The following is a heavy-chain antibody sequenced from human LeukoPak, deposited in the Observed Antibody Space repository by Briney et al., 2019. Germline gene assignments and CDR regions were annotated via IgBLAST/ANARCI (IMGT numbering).Heavy chain of an antibody. V-gene: IGHV3-11*01. CDR1: GFTFSDYY. CDR3: ARAGPGLYYYYYMDV. Sequence: PGGFLRLSCAASGFTFSDYYMSWIRQAPGKGLEWVSYISSSGSTIYYADSVKGRFTISRDNAKNSLYLQMNSLRAEDTAVYYCARAGPGLYYYYYMDVWGKGTTVTVSS. J-gene: IGHJ6*03. D-gene: IGHD3/OR15-3a*01. CDR2: ISSSGSTI.